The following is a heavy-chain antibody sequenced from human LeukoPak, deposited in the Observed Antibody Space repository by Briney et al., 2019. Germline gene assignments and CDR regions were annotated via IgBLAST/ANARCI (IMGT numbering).Heavy chain of an antibody. CDR3: ARGRRGFYYYYMDV. D-gene: IGHD3-10*01. CDR1: GGSFSGYY. V-gene: IGHV4-34*01. CDR2: INHSGST. Sequence: YPWETLSLTCAVYGGSFSGYYWSWIRQPPGKGLEWIGEINHSGSTNYNPSLKSRVTISVDTSKNQFSLKLSSVTAADTAVYYCARGRRGFYYYYMDVWGKGTTVTVSS. J-gene: IGHJ6*03.